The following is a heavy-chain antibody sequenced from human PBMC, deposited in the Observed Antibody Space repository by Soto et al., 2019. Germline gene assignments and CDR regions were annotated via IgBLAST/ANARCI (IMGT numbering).Heavy chain of an antibody. Sequence: QVQLVQSGAEVKKPGSSVKVSCKASGGTFSSYAISWVRQAPGQGLEWMGGIIPIFGTANYAQKFQGRVTITADESTSTAYMELSSLRSEDTAVYCCAVRRDGYNNYYYYGMDVWGQGTTVTVSS. CDR3: AVRRDGYNNYYYYGMDV. CDR1: GGTFSSYA. D-gene: IGHD5-12*01. CDR2: IIPIFGTA. J-gene: IGHJ6*02. V-gene: IGHV1-69*01.